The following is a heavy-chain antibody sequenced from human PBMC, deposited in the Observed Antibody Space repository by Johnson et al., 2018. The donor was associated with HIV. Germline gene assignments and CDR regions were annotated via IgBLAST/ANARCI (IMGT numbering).Heavy chain of an antibody. J-gene: IGHJ3*02. CDR2: IYSGGST. D-gene: IGHD1-26*01. Sequence: VQVVESGGGVVQPGRSMRLSCAASGLNFSDYSMHWVRQAPGKGLEWVSVIYSGGSTYYADSVKGRFTISRDNSKNTLYLQMNSLRVEDTAVYYCAREGEDAFDIWGQGTMVTVSS. CDR3: AREGEDAFDI. CDR1: GLNFSDYS. V-gene: IGHV3-66*01.